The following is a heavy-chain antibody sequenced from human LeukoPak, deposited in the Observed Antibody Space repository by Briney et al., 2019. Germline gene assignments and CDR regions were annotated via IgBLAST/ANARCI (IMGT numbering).Heavy chain of an antibody. V-gene: IGHV1-18*01. CDR1: GYTFTSYG. J-gene: IGHJ6*02. CDR2: ISAYKGNT. CDR3: ARDRYYDFWSGYSSGGYYYYGMDV. Sequence: ASVKVSCKASGYTFTSYGISWVRQAPGQGLEWMGWISAYKGNTNYAQKLQGRVTMTTDTSTSTAYMELRSLRSDDTAVYYCARDRYYDFWSGYSSGGYYYYGMDVWGQGTTVTDSS. D-gene: IGHD3-3*01.